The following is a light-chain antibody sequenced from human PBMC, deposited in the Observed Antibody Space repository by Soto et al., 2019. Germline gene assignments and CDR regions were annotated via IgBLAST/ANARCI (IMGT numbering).Light chain of an antibody. CDR1: QSVSSN. V-gene: IGKV3-15*01. CDR2: GAS. CDR3: QQYGSSPRT. Sequence: EIVLTQSPGTLSLSPGERATLSCRASQSVSSNLAWYQQKPGQAPRLLIYGASTRATGIPARFSGSGSGTEFTLTISSLQSEDFAVYYCQQYGSSPRTFGQGIKVDIK. J-gene: IGKJ1*01.